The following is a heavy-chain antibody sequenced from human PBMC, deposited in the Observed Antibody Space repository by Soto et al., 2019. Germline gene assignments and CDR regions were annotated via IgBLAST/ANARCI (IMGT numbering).Heavy chain of an antibody. V-gene: IGHV3-11*06. CDR2: ISSSSSYT. J-gene: IGHJ6*02. D-gene: IGHD3-22*01. Sequence: GGSLRLSCAASGFTVSSNYMSWIRQAPGKGLEWVSYISSSSSYTNYADSVKGLFTISRDNAKNSLYLQMNSLRAEDTAVYYCAREMLVTGIVDYYYYGMDVWGQGTTVTVSS. CDR1: GFTVSSNY. CDR3: AREMLVTGIVDYYYYGMDV.